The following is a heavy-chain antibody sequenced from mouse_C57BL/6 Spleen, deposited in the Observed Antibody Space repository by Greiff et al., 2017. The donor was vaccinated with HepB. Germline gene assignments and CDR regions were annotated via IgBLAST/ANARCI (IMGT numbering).Heavy chain of an antibody. V-gene: IGHV1-80*01. CDR2: IYPGDGDT. Sequence: QVQLQQSGAELVKPGASVKISCKASGYAFSSYWMNWVKQRPGKGLEWIGQIYPGDGDTNYNGKFKGKATLTADKSSSTAYMKLSSLTSEDSAVYVCAIYLTTVGANFDYWGQGTTLTVSS. J-gene: IGHJ2*01. CDR1: GYAFSSYW. D-gene: IGHD1-1*01. CDR3: AIYLTTVGANFDY.